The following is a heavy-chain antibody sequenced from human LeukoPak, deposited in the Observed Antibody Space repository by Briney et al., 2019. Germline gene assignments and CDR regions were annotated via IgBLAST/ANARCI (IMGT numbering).Heavy chain of an antibody. CDR3: ARETTFDY. J-gene: IGHJ4*02. CDR2: ISGYNGNT. Sequence: ASVKVSCKASGYTFTTYNINWVRQAPGQGLEWMGWISGYNGNTNYAQKLQGRVTMTTDTSTSTAYMELRSLRSDDTAVYYCARETTFDYWGQGTLVTVSS. D-gene: IGHD1-7*01. CDR1: GYTFTTYN. V-gene: IGHV1-18*01.